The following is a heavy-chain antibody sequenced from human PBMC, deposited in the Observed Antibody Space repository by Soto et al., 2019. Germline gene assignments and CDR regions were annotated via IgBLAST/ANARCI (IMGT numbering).Heavy chain of an antibody. D-gene: IGHD5-18*01. Sequence: EVQLLESGGGLVQPGGSLRLSCAASGFTFSSYAMSWVRQAPGKGLEWVSAISGSGGSTYYADSVKGRFTISRDNSKNTLELEMDSLRAKDTAVYYCAKSDTGMVNDGFDIWGQGTMVTVSS. CDR1: GFTFSSYA. J-gene: IGHJ3*02. CDR2: ISGSGGST. CDR3: AKSDTGMVNDGFDI. V-gene: IGHV3-23*01.